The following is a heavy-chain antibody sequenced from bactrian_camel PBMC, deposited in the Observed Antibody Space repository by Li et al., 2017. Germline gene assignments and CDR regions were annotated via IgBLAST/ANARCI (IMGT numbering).Heavy chain of an antibody. D-gene: IGHD2*01. CDR2: LYTSSRKT. J-gene: IGHJ4*01. CDR3: AADLPERPDAPRELRGPCRERKYSH. Sequence: HVQLVESGGGLVQPGGSLRLACAASRSTYCMAWFRQAPGKEREEVGTLYTSSRKTALTDSVKDRFTISHDNAKRTLYLQMNSLTPDDTATYYCAADLPERPDAPRELRGPCRERKYSHWGQGTQVTVS. CDR1: RSTYC. V-gene: IGHV3S1*01.